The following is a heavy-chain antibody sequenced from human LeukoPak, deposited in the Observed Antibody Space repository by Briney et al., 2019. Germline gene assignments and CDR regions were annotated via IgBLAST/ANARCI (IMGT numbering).Heavy chain of an antibody. CDR3: ARDRGRGTTTTGSNWFDP. CDR2: ISFHGSNK. CDR1: GFTFSSYA. J-gene: IGHJ5*02. Sequence: GGSLRLSCAASGFTFSSYAMHRVRQAPGKGLEWVAVISFHGSNKYYADSVRGRFTISRDNSQNTLYLQMNSLRAEDTAVYYCARDRGRGTTTTGSNWFDPWGQGTLVPVSS. D-gene: IGHD1-1*01. V-gene: IGHV3-30-3*01.